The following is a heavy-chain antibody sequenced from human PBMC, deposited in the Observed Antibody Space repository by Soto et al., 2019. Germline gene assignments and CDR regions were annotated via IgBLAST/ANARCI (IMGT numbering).Heavy chain of an antibody. CDR2: IYSSGDT. J-gene: IGHJ4*02. D-gene: IGHD3-10*01. V-gene: IGHV4-31*03. CDR1: GGSVTSGGYY. CDR3: AGYMVRGVIIKGYFDY. Sequence: PSETLSLTCTVSGGSVTSGGYYWSWIRHCPGKGLEWIGHIYSSGDTNYNPSLNSRVAMSVDTSKNQFSLQLTSVTVADTAVYYCAGYMVRGVIIKGYFDYWGQGTLVTVSS.